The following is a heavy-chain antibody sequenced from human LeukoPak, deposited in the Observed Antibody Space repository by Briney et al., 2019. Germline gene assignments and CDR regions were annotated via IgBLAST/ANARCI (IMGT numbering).Heavy chain of an antibody. CDR2: ISAGGGTT. J-gene: IGHJ6*02. D-gene: IGHD3-10*01. CDR3: ARDLDDSGTYYHNRGYGMDV. V-gene: IGHV3-23*01. CDR1: RFTFSTYA. Sequence: PGGSLGLSCAASRFTFSTYAMNWVRQAPGKGLEWVSGISAGGGTTYYVDSVKGRFSISRDNSKNRLYLQMDRLRAEDTAVYYCARDLDDSGTYYHNRGYGMDVWGQGTTVTVSS.